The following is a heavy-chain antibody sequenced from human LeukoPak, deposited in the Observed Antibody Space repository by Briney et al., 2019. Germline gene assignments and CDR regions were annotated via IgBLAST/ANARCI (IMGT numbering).Heavy chain of an antibody. Sequence: GGSLRLSCAASGFTFSSYAMTWVRQAPGKGLDWVSAISSSGGSTYYADSVKGRFTISRDNSKNTLYLQMNSLRAEDTAVYYCAKDLRYYYGSGNAFDIWGQGTMVTVSS. J-gene: IGHJ3*02. CDR2: ISSSGGST. CDR1: GFTFSSYA. V-gene: IGHV3-23*01. D-gene: IGHD3-10*01. CDR3: AKDLRYYYGSGNAFDI.